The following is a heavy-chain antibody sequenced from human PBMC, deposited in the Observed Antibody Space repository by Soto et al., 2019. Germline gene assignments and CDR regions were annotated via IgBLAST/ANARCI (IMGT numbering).Heavy chain of an antibody. Sequence: GXTLVTPTQTLTXTCTFSRFSLSTSGVGVVWIRQPPGKALEWLALIYWNDDKRYRPYLKSRLTITKDTSKNQVVLTMTHMHPVDTATYYCAHRSSGWYGYWGQGTLGTVS. CDR2: IYWNDDK. V-gene: IGHV2-5*01. J-gene: IGHJ4*02. CDR1: RFSLSTSGVG. CDR3: AHRSSGWYGY. D-gene: IGHD6-19*01.